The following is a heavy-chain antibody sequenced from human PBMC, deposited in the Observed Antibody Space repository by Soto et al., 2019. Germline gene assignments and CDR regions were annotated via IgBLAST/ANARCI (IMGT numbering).Heavy chain of an antibody. Sequence: QVQLVQSGAEVKKPGASVKLSCKASGYTFSSFAMHWVRQAPGQGLEWMGWINPGDGYTKLSQKFQGRVTITRDTSATTAFMDLNSLRPEDTAVYYCAVGGGGSRDWGQGTLVTVSS. J-gene: IGHJ4*02. D-gene: IGHD2-15*01. CDR1: GYTFSSFA. V-gene: IGHV1-3*01. CDR2: INPGDGYT. CDR3: AVGGGGSRD.